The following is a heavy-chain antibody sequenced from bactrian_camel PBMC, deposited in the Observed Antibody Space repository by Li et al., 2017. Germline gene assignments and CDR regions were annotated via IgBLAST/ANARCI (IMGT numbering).Heavy chain of an antibody. CDR1: GYLDSRYC. V-gene: IGHV3S1*01. J-gene: IGHJ4*01. CDR2: IYTRAGST. D-gene: IGHD3*01. Sequence: HVQLVESGGGSVEVGGSLTLSCAASGYLDSRYCMGWFRQVVGKEREAVARIYTRAGSTYYADSVKGRFTLVKDKDKNVLYLQMNSLKVEDTAIYYCAVRLNSGCPVRWADFSAWGQGTQVTVS. CDR3: AVRLNSGCPVRWADFSA.